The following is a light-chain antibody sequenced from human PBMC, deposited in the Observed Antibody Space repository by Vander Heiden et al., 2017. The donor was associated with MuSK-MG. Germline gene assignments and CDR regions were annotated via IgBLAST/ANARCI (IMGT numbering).Light chain of an antibody. CDR3: QAWDSTGV. CDR2: QDS. CDR1: KLGDKY. V-gene: IGLV3-1*01. J-gene: IGLJ2*01. Sequence: SYELTQPPSVSVSPGQTASITCSGDKLGDKYACWYQQKPGQSPGLVIYQDSKRPSGIPERFSGSNSGKTDTLTISGTQAMDEADYYCQAWDSTGVFGGGTKLTVL.